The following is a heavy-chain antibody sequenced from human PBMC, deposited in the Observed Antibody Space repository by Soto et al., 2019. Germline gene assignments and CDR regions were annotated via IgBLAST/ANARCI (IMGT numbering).Heavy chain of an antibody. CDR2: ISAYNGNT. CDR1: GYTFTSYG. CDR3: ARIAFDNYYYYGMDV. J-gene: IGHJ6*02. V-gene: IGHV1-18*01. D-gene: IGHD6-13*01. Sequence: ASVKVSCKASGYTFTSYGISWVQQAPGQGLEWMGWISAYNGNTNYAQKLQGRVTMTTDTSTSTAYMELRSLRSDDTAVYYCARIAFDNYYYYGMDVWGQGTTVTVSS.